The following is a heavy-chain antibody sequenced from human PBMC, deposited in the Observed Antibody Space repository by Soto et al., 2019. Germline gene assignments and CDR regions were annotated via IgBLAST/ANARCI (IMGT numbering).Heavy chain of an antibody. CDR2: IKQDGSEK. D-gene: IGHD3-3*01. CDR3: ASSSEEVTIFGVVRN. Sequence: GGSMRLSCAAAEFTCSSYWMSWVRQTPGKGLEWVANIKQDGSEKYYVDSVKGRFTISRDNAKNSLYLQMNSLRAEDTAVYYCASSSEEVTIFGVVRNWGQGTLVTVSS. CDR1: EFTCSSYW. J-gene: IGHJ4*02. V-gene: IGHV3-7*01.